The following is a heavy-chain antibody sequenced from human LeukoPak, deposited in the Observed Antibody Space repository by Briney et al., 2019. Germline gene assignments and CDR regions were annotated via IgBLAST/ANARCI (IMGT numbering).Heavy chain of an antibody. V-gene: IGHV3-43D*03. D-gene: IGHD4-17*01. Sequence: TGGSLRLSCAASGFTFDDYAMHWVRQAPGKGLEWVSLISWDGGSTYYADSVKGRFTISRDNSKNSLYLQMNSLRAEDTALYYCAKDTNDYGDSGDYFDYWGQGTLVTVSS. CDR3: AKDTNDYGDSGDYFDY. CDR2: ISWDGGST. J-gene: IGHJ4*02. CDR1: GFTFDDYA.